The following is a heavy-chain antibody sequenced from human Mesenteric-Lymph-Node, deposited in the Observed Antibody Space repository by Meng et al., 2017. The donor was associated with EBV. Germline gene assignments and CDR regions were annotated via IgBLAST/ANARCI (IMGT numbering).Heavy chain of an antibody. J-gene: IGHJ4*02. CDR1: GFTFSDYY. CDR2: VSGSDTTR. V-gene: IGHV3-11*01. D-gene: IGHD6-6*01. Sequence: QVQLVESGGGLVKPGGSLGLSWAASGFTFSDYYMSWIRQAPGKGLEWVSYVSGSDTTRYYADSVKGRFTISRDNAKNSLYLQMNSLRAEDTAVYYCARDPAPYSSSGFCDYWGQGTLVTVSS. CDR3: ARDPAPYSSSGFCDY.